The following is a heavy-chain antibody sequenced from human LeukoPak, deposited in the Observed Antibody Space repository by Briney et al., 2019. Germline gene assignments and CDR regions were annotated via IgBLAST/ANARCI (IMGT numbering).Heavy chain of an antibody. D-gene: IGHD3-3*01. Sequence: ASVKVSCKASGYTFTTYTMHWVRQAPGQGLEWMGWINSNTGNAKYAQGFTGRFVFSLDTSVSTAYLQISSLKAEDTAVYYCARVESHGSLGVWGNGTTVTV. CDR3: ARVESHGSLGV. V-gene: IGHV7-4-1*02. CDR2: INSNTGNA. J-gene: IGHJ6*03. CDR1: GYTFTTYT.